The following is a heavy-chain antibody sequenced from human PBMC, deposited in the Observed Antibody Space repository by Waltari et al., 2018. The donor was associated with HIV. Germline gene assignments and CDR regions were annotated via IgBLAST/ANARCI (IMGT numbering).Heavy chain of an antibody. Sequence: QVQLQESGPGLVKPSETLSLTCTVSGASVSSNYWTWIRQPPGKGLEWIAYIYYSGSTNYNPSLKSRVTISIDTSKNQFSLKLSSVTAADTAVYYCARGEGSSWYGYYFDYWGQGTLITVSS. CDR1: GASVSSNY. V-gene: IGHV4-59*02. D-gene: IGHD6-13*01. CDR2: IYYSGST. J-gene: IGHJ4*02. CDR3: ARGEGSSWYGYYFDY.